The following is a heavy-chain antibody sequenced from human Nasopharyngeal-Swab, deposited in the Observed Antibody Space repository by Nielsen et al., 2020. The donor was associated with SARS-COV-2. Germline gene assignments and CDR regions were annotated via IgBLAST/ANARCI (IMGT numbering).Heavy chain of an antibody. J-gene: IGHJ6*03. D-gene: IGHD4-17*01. V-gene: IGHV1-3*01. CDR2: INAGNGNT. CDR1: GYTFTSYA. CDR3: ARDLLVRVWLRGDYPSEYMDV. Sequence: ASVKVSCKASGYTFTSYAMHWVRQAPGQRLEWMGWINAGNGNTKYSQKFQGRVTITRDTSASTAYMELSSLRSEDTAVYYCARDLLVRVWLRGDYPSEYMDVWGKGTTVTVSS.